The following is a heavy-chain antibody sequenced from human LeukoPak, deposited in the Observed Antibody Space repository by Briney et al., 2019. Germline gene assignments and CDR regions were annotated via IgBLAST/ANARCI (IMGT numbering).Heavy chain of an antibody. V-gene: IGHV3-30-3*01. D-gene: IGHD6-19*01. CDR1: GFTFSSYA. Sequence: PGGSLRLSCAASGFTFSSYAMHWVRQAPGKGLEGVAVISYDGSNKYYADSVKSRFTISRDNSKNTLYLQMNSLRAEDTAVYYCARDNPSMYSSGWYGGSAFDYWGQGTLVTVSS. J-gene: IGHJ4*02. CDR2: ISYDGSNK. CDR3: ARDNPSMYSSGWYGGSAFDY.